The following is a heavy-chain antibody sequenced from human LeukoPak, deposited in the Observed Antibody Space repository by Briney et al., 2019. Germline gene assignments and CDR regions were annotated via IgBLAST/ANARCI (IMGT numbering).Heavy chain of an antibody. J-gene: IGHJ4*02. CDR1: GGTFSSYA. V-gene: IGHV1-69*04. Sequence: GASVKVSCKASGGTFSSYAISWVRQAPGQGLEWMGRIIPILGIANYAQKFQGRVTIIADKSTSTAYMELSSLRSEDTAVYYCARDRPLGYYDSSGYYSDYWGQGTLVTVSS. CDR2: IIPILGIA. D-gene: IGHD3-22*01. CDR3: ARDRPLGYYDSSGYYSDY.